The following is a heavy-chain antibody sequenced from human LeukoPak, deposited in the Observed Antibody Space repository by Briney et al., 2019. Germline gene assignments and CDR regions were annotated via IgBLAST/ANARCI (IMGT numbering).Heavy chain of an antibody. D-gene: IGHD7-27*01. Sequence: PSETLSLTCTVSGGSISSSSYYWGWIRQPPGKGLEWIGNIYYSGSTYYNPSLESRVTMSLDTSKNQFSLKLSSVTAADTAVYYCARGHSGRGGFDPWGQGTLVTVSS. J-gene: IGHJ5*02. V-gene: IGHV4-39*07. CDR2: IYYSGST. CDR1: GGSISSSSYY. CDR3: ARGHSGRGGFDP.